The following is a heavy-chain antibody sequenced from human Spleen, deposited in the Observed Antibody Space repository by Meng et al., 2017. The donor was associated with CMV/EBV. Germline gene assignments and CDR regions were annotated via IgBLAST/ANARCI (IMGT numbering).Heavy chain of an antibody. CDR1: ISSCGYY. V-gene: IGHV4-31*02. J-gene: IGHJ5*02. CDR3: ARAPYYYDSSAYPNWFDP. Sequence: ISSCGYYWNWIRQHPGKGLEWIGYIFHSGSTYYNPSLKSRVTISLDTSGNQFSLSLTSVTAADTAVYYCARAPYYYDSSAYPNWFDPWGQGTLVTVSS. D-gene: IGHD3-22*01. CDR2: IFHSGST.